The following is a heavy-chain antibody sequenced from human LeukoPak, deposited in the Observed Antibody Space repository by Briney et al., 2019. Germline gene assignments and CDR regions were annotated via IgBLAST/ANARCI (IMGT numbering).Heavy chain of an antibody. Sequence: GESLKISCKGSGYSFIDYWIGWVRQMPGKGLEWMGIIYPGDSDTRYSPSFEGQVTISSDKSITTAYLQWSSLKASDTAMYYCAKSNRGDGYNYWFDPWGQGTLVTVSS. CDR1: GYSFIDYW. CDR3: AKSNRGDGYNYWFDP. CDR2: IYPGDSDT. V-gene: IGHV5-51*01. D-gene: IGHD5-24*01. J-gene: IGHJ5*02.